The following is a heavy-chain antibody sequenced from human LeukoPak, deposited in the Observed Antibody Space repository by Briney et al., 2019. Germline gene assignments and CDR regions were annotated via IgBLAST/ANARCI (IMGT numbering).Heavy chain of an antibody. CDR3: AYTAMVKY. CDR2: ISSSSSYI. V-gene: IGHV3-21*01. J-gene: IGHJ4*02. D-gene: IGHD5-18*01. Sequence: PGGSLTLSCAASGFTFSSYSMNWVRQAPGKGLEWVSSISSSSSYIYYADSVKGRFTISRDNAKNSLYLQMNSLTAEDKAVYYCAYTAMVKYWGQGTLVTVSS. CDR1: GFTFSSYS.